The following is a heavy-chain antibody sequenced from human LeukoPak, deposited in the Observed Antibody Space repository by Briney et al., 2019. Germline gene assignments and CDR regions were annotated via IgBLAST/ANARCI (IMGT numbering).Heavy chain of an antibody. CDR1: GFTFSSYA. D-gene: IGHD4-17*01. CDR3: AKEGLQTVTHGHYYYYYYGMDV. Sequence: PGGSLRLSCAASGFTFSSYAMSWVRQAPGKGLEWVSAISGSGGSTYYADSVKGRFTISRDNSKNTLYLQMNRLRAEDTAVYYCAKEGLQTVTHGHYYYYYYGMDVWGKGTTVTVSS. J-gene: IGHJ6*04. V-gene: IGHV3-23*01. CDR2: ISGSGGST.